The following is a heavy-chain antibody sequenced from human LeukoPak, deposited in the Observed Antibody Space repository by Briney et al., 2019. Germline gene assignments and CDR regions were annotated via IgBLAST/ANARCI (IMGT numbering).Heavy chain of an antibody. D-gene: IGHD7-27*01. Sequence: GGALRLSCAASGFTFSSYAMHWVRQAPGKGLEWVAVISYDGSNKYYADSVKGRFTISRDNSKNTVYLQMNSLRAEDTAVYFCARDLGTNDAFDIWGQGTMLTVSS. CDR1: GFTFSSYA. J-gene: IGHJ3*02. V-gene: IGHV3-30*14. CDR3: ARDLGTNDAFDI. CDR2: ISYDGSNK.